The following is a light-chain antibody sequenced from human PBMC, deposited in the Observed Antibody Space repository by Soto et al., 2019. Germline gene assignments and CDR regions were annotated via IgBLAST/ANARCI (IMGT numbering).Light chain of an antibody. V-gene: IGKV3-20*01. J-gene: IGKJ4*01. CDR2: GAS. CDR3: RQYGTSLGFP. CDR1: QSVSSNF. Sequence: EIVLTQSPVTLSLSPGERATLSCRASQSVSSNFLAWYQEKLGQAPRLLIYGASKRATGIPDRFSGSGSGTDFTLTISRLEPEDFAVYYCRQYGTSLGFPVGGGTKVDNK.